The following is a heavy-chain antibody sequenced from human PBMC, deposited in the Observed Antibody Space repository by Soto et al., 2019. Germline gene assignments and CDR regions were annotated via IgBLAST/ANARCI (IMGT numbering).Heavy chain of an antibody. CDR1: GFTFSSYS. Sequence: PGGSLRLSCAASGFTFSSYSMNWVRQAPGKGLEWVSSISSSSYIYYADSVKGRFTISRDNAKNSLYLQMNSLRAEDTAVYYCARDVMQQLAPGYYYYGMDVWGQGTTVTVSS. CDR3: ARDVMQQLAPGYYYYGMDV. D-gene: IGHD6-13*01. J-gene: IGHJ6*02. CDR2: ISSSSYI. V-gene: IGHV3-21*01.